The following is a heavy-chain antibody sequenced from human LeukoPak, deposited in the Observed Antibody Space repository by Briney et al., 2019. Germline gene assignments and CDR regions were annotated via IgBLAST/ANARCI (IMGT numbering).Heavy chain of an antibody. J-gene: IGHJ5*02. V-gene: IGHV4-4*07. CDR3: ARVKIGGYCSGGSCYPGGNWFDP. Sequence: PSETLSLTCTVSGGSISSYHWTWIRQPAGKGSEWIGNIYNSGTTNYNPSLKSRVTMSVDTSKNHLSLNLSSVTAADTAVYYCARVKIGGYCSGGSCYPGGNWFDPWGQGTLVTVSS. D-gene: IGHD2-15*01. CDR1: GGSISSYH. CDR2: IYNSGTT.